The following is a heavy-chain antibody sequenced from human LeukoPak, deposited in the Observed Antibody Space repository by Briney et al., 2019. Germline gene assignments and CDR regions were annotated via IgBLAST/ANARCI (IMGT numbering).Heavy chain of an antibody. CDR1: GYTFINYD. V-gene: IGHV1-8*01. Sequence: ASVKVSCKTSGYTFINYDIAWVRQASGQGLEWMGWMNPKSGNRGSAQKFQGRVTMTMNTSMRTASTELSSLTSDDSAVYYCARASPGEYYYYGMDVWGQGTSVTVSS. CDR2: MNPKSGNR. J-gene: IGHJ6*02. CDR3: ARASPGEYYYYGMDV.